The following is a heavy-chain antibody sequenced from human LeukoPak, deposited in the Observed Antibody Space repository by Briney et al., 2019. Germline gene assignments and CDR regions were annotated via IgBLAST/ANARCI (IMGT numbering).Heavy chain of an antibody. V-gene: IGHV3-74*01. J-gene: IGHJ6*02. Sequence: GGSLRLSCAASGFIFSSYWMHWARQTPGKGLVWVSRINTDGSSTSYADSVKGRFTISRDNAKNTLYLQMNSLRAEDTAVYYCAKDLFPYRPNLMDVWGQGTTVTVSS. CDR2: INTDGSST. D-gene: IGHD2-21*01. CDR1: GFIFSSYW. CDR3: AKDLFPYRPNLMDV.